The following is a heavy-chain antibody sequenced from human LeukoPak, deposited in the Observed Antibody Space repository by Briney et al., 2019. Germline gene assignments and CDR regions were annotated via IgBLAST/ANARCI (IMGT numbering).Heavy chain of an antibody. D-gene: IGHD2-2*03. CDR1: GFTFSSYG. J-gene: IGHJ6*03. V-gene: IGHV3-7*01. CDR3: ARCLLDIVVVPAASYYYYYYMDV. CDR2: IKQDGSEK. Sequence: GGSLRLSCAASGFTFSSYGMSWVRQAPGKGLEWVANIKQDGSEKYYVDSVKGRFTISRDNAKNSLYLQMNSLRAEDTAVYYCARCLLDIVVVPAASYYYYYYMDVWGKGTTVTVSS.